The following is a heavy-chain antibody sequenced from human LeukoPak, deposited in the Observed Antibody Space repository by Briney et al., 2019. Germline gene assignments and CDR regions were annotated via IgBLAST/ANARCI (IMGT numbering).Heavy chain of an antibody. V-gene: IGHV3-23*01. CDR1: GFTFSSYE. CDR3: AKNAGYSYGLYYFDY. CDR2: IISSGGVT. D-gene: IGHD5-18*01. Sequence: GGSLRLSCAASGFTFSSYEMNWVRQAPGKGLEWVSSIISSGGVTYYADSVKGRFTISRDNSKNTVYLQMDSLGAEDSAVYFCAKNAGYSYGLYYFDYWGQGTLVTVSS. J-gene: IGHJ4*02.